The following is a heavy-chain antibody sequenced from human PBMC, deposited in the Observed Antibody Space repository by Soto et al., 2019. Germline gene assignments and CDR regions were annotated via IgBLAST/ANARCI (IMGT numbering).Heavy chain of an antibody. D-gene: IGHD3-22*01. J-gene: IGHJ4*02. CDR3: TTSLNYYDSSGYSNTDY. Sequence: GGSLRLSCAASGFTFSNAWMSWVRQAPGKGLEWVGRIKSKTDGGTTDYAAPVKGRFTISRDDSKNTLYLQMNSLKTEDTAVYYCTTSLNYYDSSGYSNTDYWGQGTLVTVSS. V-gene: IGHV3-15*01. CDR1: GFTFSNAW. CDR2: IKSKTDGGTT.